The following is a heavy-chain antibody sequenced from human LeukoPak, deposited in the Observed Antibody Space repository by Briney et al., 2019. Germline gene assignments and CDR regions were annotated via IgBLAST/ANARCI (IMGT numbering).Heavy chain of an antibody. CDR3: ARGGQWLVPNWFGP. Sequence: SETLSLTCTVSGGSISSYYWSWIRQPAGKGLEWIGRIYTSGSTNYNPSLKSRVTMSVDTSKNQFSLKLSSVTAADTAVYYCARGGQWLVPNWFGPWGQGTLVTVSS. V-gene: IGHV4-4*07. CDR2: IYTSGST. D-gene: IGHD6-19*01. J-gene: IGHJ5*02. CDR1: GGSISSYY.